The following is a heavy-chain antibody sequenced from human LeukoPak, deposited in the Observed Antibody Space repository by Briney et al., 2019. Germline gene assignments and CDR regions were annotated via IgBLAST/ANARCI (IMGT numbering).Heavy chain of an antibody. J-gene: IGHJ4*02. CDR3: ATGEIAAAGLDY. V-gene: IGHV1-24*01. Sequence: ASVKVSCKVSGCTLTELSMHWVRQAPGKGLEWMGGFDPEDGETIYAQKFQGRVTMTEDTSTDTAYMELSSLRSEDTAVYYCATGEIAAAGLDYWGQGTLVTVSS. CDR2: FDPEDGET. D-gene: IGHD6-13*01. CDR1: GCTLTELS.